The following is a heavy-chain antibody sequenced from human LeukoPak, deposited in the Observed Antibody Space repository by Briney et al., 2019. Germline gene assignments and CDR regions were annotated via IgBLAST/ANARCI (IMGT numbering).Heavy chain of an antibody. CDR1: GYSISSGYY. Sequence: SETLSLTCTVSGYSISSGYYWGWIRQPPGKGLEWIGSIYHSGSTYYNPSLKSRVTISVDTSKNQFSLKLSSVTAADTAVYYCARADYYGSGTPGNWFDPWGQGTLVTVSS. D-gene: IGHD3-10*01. V-gene: IGHV4-38-2*02. J-gene: IGHJ5*02. CDR2: IYHSGST. CDR3: ARADYYGSGTPGNWFDP.